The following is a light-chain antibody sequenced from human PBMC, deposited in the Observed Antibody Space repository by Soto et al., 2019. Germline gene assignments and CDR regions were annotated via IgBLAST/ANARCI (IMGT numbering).Light chain of an antibody. CDR2: DVN. J-gene: IGLJ1*01. Sequence: QSVLTQPASVSGSPGQSITISCTGAITDVDGYDYVSWYQQHPGQAPKLMIYDVNNRPSGVSYRFSGSKSGDTASLTISGLQAEDDADYYCSSYTSSAPFYVFGTGTKVTVL. V-gene: IGLV2-14*03. CDR3: SSYTSSAPFYV. CDR1: ITDVDGYDY.